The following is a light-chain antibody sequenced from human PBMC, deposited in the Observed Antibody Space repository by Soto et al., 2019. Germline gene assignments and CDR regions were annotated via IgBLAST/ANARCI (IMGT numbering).Light chain of an antibody. Sequence: QSALTQPPSVSGSPGQSVTISCTGTSSDVGSYNRVSWYQQPPGTAPKLMIHEVSNRPSGVPDRFSGSKSGNTASLTISGLQAEDEADYYCSSYTSSSTLVFGGGTKRTVL. J-gene: IGLJ2*01. CDR1: SSDVGSYNR. CDR2: EVS. V-gene: IGLV2-18*02. CDR3: SSYTSSSTLV.